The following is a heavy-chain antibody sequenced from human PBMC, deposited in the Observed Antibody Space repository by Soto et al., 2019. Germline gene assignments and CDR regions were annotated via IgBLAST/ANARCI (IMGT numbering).Heavy chain of an antibody. CDR1: GFTFSTFD. V-gene: IGHV3-23*01. CDR3: VQGAWLAY. J-gene: IGHJ4*02. Sequence: PGGSLRLSCAASGFTFSTFDMTWVRRAPGKGLEWVSLIRGVAGSTHYPDSVKGRFTFSKDNSNNMLYLEMNSLRADDTAVYFCVQGAWLAYWGQGNMVTVSS. CDR2: IRGVAGST.